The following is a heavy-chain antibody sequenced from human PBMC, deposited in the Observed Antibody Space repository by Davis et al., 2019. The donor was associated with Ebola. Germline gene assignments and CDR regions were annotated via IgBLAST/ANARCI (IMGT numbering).Heavy chain of an antibody. J-gene: IGHJ4*02. Sequence: ASVKVSCKASGYTFTSYYMHWVRQAPGQGLEWMGIINPSGGSTSYAQKFQGRVTMTRDTSTSTVYMELSSLRSDDTAVYYCATGWGELLGDYWGQGTLVTVSS. V-gene: IGHV1-46*01. CDR2: INPSGGST. D-gene: IGHD1-26*01. CDR3: ATGWGELLGDY. CDR1: GYTFTSYY.